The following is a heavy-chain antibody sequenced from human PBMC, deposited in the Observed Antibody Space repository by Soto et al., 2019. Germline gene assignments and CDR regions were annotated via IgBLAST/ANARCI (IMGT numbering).Heavy chain of an antibody. Sequence: GGSLRLSCAASGFTFSSYGMHWVRQAPGKGLEWVAVIWYDGSNKYYADSVKGRFTISRDNSKNTLYLQMNSLRAEDTAVYYCARSRGSGYSHYYGMDVWGQGTTVTVSS. CDR3: ARSRGSGYSHYYGMDV. V-gene: IGHV3-33*01. CDR1: GFTFSSYG. CDR2: IWYDGSNK. D-gene: IGHD3-3*01. J-gene: IGHJ6*02.